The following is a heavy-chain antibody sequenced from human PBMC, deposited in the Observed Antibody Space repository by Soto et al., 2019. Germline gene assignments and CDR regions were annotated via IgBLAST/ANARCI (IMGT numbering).Heavy chain of an antibody. Sequence: PGGSLRLSCAASGFTFSSYGMHWVRQAPGKGLEWVAVISYDGSNKYYADSVKGRFTISRDNSKNTLYLQMNSLRAEDTAVYYCAKESDSSGWPPLDYWGQGTPVTVSS. CDR1: GFTFSSYG. D-gene: IGHD6-19*01. V-gene: IGHV3-30*18. CDR3: AKESDSSGWPPLDY. CDR2: ISYDGSNK. J-gene: IGHJ4*02.